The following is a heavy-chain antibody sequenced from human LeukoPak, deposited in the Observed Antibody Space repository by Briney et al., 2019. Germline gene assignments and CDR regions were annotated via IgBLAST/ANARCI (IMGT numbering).Heavy chain of an antibody. CDR2: IYTSGST. V-gene: IGHV4-4*07. D-gene: IGHD6-19*01. CDR1: GASISSYY. Sequence: SETLSLTCTVSGASISSYYWSWIRQAAGKGLEWIGRIYTSGSTNYNPSLKSRVTMSIDTSKNQFSLKLTSVTAADTATYYCARETSLAGFASGLGFNYWGQGILVTVSS. J-gene: IGHJ4*02. CDR3: ARETSLAGFASGLGFNY.